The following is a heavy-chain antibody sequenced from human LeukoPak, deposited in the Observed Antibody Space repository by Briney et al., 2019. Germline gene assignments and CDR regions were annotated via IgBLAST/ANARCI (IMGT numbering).Heavy chain of an antibody. D-gene: IGHD6-19*01. CDR3: ARGEQWLVN. V-gene: IGHV3-48*04. CDR2: ISSSSSRI. Sequence: PGGSLRLSCATSGFTFNNYNMNWVRQAPGKGLEWVSYISSSSSRIYYADSVKGRFTISRDNAKNSLYLQMNSLRAEDTAVYYCARGEQWLVNWGQGTLVTVSS. J-gene: IGHJ4*02. CDR1: GFTFNNYN.